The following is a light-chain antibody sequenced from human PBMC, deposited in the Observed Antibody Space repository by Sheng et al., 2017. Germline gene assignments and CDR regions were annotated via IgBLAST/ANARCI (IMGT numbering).Light chain of an antibody. CDR1: QSIDDN. CDR3: QQRGNWPT. V-gene: IGKV3-11*01. CDR2: DAS. Sequence: EIVMTQSPATLSASPGERVTLSCNTSQSIDDNLAWYQQRSGQAPRLLIYDASNRATGIPARFSGSGSGTDFTLTISSLEPEDFAVYYCQQRGNWPTFGGGTKVDIK. J-gene: IGKJ4*01.